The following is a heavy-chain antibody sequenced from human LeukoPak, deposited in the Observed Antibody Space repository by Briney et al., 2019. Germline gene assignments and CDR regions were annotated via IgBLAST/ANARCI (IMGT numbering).Heavy chain of an antibody. D-gene: IGHD6-19*01. CDR3: TRKFHSSGWYFTFTS. J-gene: IGHJ5*02. CDR1: GFTFSDST. V-gene: IGHV3-73*01. Sequence: GGSLRLSCAASGFTFSDSTMHWVRQASGKGLEWIGHIKGKVKTYETAYAASVKGRFAISRDDSKNTLYLQMNSLKTDDTAVYYCTRKFHSSGWYFTFTSWGQGTLVSVSS. CDR2: IKGKVKTYET.